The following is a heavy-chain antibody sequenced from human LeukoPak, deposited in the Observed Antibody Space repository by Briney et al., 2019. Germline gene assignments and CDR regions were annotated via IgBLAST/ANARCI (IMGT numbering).Heavy chain of an antibody. CDR3: AHRRGYTYGYEAFDH. J-gene: IGHJ5*02. CDR2: MYWDDDE. CDR1: GFSLNSGGEA. V-gene: IGHV2-5*02. D-gene: IGHD2-2*02. Sequence: SGPKLVKPTQTLTLTCSFSGFSLNSGGEAVGWIRQSPGKALEFLALMYWDDDERYNPSLRDRLKITKDTSKNQVVLTMINMDPVDTGTYFCAHRRGYTYGYEAFDHWAQGIRLIVSS.